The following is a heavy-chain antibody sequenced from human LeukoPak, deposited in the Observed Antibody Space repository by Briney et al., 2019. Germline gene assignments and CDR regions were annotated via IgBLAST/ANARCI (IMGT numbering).Heavy chain of an antibody. J-gene: IGHJ4*02. D-gene: IGHD1-26*01. CDR3: ASNGENSGTFLQFDC. CDR2: VYSGGNT. CDR1: GFTFSTYG. Sequence: GGSLRPSCAASGFTFSTYGMHWVRQAPGKGLEWVSVVYSGGNTYYTDSVKGRFTISRDNSKNTLYLQMNSLRAEDTAVYYCASNGENSGTFLQFDCWGQGTLVTVSS. V-gene: IGHV3-66*02.